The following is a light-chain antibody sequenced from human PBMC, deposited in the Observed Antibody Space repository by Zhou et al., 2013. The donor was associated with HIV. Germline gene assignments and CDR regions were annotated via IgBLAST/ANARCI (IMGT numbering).Light chain of an antibody. CDR2: AAS. CDR3: QQHDSLPLT. CDR1: QSISRF. Sequence: DIQMTQSPSSLSASVGDRVTMTCRASQSISRFLNWYQQKPGKAPKVLIYAASILQSGVPSRFSGSGSGTDFTFTISSLQPEDIAVYYCQQHDSLPLTFGPGTKVEIK. J-gene: IGKJ3*01. V-gene: IGKV1-33*01.